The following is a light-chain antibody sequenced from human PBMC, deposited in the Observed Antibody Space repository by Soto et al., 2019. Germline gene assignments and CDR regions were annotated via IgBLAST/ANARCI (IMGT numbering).Light chain of an antibody. Sequence: QSALTQPPSASGSPGQSVTISCTGTSSDVGAYNLVSWHQQHPGNAPKLMIYEVSKRPAGVPDRFSGYKSGNTASLTVSGLQADDEDDYFCSSHAGGNHWGVFGGGTKLTVL. CDR2: EVS. CDR3: SSHAGGNHWGV. CDR1: SSDVGAYNL. J-gene: IGLJ3*02. V-gene: IGLV2-8*01.